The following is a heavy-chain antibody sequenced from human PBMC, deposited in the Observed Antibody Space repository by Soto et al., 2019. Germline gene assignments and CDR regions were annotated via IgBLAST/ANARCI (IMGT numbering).Heavy chain of an antibody. V-gene: IGHV1-69*06. D-gene: IGHD6-13*01. Sequence: QVQLVQSGAEVKKPGSSVKVSCKASGGTFNNYAVTWVRQAPGQGLEWMGGIIPVIGPANYAQKFQGRVTITEDKPTNTVHMELSSLRSEDTAVYYCATSYGTSWYGDWWGQGTLVTVSS. CDR1: GGTFNNYA. CDR3: ATSYGTSWYGDW. CDR2: IIPVIGPA. J-gene: IGHJ4*02.